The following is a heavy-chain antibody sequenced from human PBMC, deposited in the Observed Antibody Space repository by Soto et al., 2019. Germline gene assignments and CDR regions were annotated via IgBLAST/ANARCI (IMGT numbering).Heavy chain of an antibody. CDR1: GFNFGSYA. CDR2: ISGNGVNT. CDR3: AKGGITMIVIVTATFYFDS. J-gene: IGHJ4*02. Sequence: EVHLLESGGGLEQPGGSRRLSCAASGFNFGSYAMTWVRQVPGKGLEWVADISGNGVNTDYADSVKGRFLISRDNVKNTVFLQMNSLRAEDTATYYCAKGGITMIVIVTATFYFDSWGQGTVVTVSS. D-gene: IGHD3-22*01. V-gene: IGHV3-23*01.